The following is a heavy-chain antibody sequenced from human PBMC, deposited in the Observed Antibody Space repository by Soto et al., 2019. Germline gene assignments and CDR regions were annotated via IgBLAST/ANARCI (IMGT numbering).Heavy chain of an antibody. V-gene: IGHV4-59*01. CDR2: IYYSGST. CDR1: GGSISSYY. Sequence: SETLSLTCTVSGGSISSYYWSWIRQPPGKGLEWIGYIYYSGSTNYNPSLKSRVTISVDTSKNQFSLKLSSVTAADTAVYYCARFGKRSQAAAGTRLLDYYYYMDVWGKGTTVPVSS. D-gene: IGHD6-13*01. CDR3: ARFGKRSQAAAGTRLLDYYYYMDV. J-gene: IGHJ6*03.